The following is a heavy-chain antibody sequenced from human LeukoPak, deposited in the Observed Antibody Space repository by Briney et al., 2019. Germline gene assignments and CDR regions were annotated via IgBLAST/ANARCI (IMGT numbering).Heavy chain of an antibody. CDR2: ISAYNGNT. D-gene: IGHD3-22*01. V-gene: IGHV1-18*01. Sequence: EASVKVSCKVSGYTLTELSMHWVRQAPGQGLEWMGWISAYNGNTNYAQKLQGRVTMTTDTSTSTAYMELRSLRSDDTAVYYCAKAGYYYDSSGYYHEAFDIWGQGTMVTVSS. CDR1: GYTLTELS. CDR3: AKAGYYYDSSGYYHEAFDI. J-gene: IGHJ3*02.